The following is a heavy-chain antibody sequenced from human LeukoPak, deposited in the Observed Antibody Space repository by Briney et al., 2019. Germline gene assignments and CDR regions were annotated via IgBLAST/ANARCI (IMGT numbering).Heavy chain of an antibody. J-gene: IGHJ3*01. CDR1: GFTFSSYW. CDR2: INTDGSST. CDR3: ARVIGWDEPFDL. V-gene: IGHV3-74*01. D-gene: IGHD1-26*01. Sequence: GGSLRLSCAASGFTFSSYWMSWVRQAPGKGLVWVSRINTDGSSTNYADSVRGRFTVSRDNAKNTLYLQMNSLRVEDTAVYYCARVIGWDEPFDLWGHGTLVTVSS.